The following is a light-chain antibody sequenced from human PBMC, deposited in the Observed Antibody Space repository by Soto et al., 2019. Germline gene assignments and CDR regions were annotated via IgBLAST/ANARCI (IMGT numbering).Light chain of an antibody. CDR2: GAS. CDR1: QAISSY. V-gene: IGKV1-9*01. J-gene: IGKJ4*01. CDR3: QQFNDYPLT. Sequence: GDRVTITCRASQAISSYLAWYQQKPWKPPKLLIYGASTLQSDVPPRFSGSGSGTEFTLTVSSLQAEDSATYYCQQFNDYPLTFGGGTKVDIK.